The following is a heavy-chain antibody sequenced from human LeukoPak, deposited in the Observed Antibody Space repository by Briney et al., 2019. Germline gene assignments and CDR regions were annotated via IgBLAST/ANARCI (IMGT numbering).Heavy chain of an antibody. CDR3: ARDLIVDYYDSSGYPYFDY. J-gene: IGHJ4*02. D-gene: IGHD3-22*01. CDR2: INHSGST. V-gene: IGHV4-34*01. Sequence: SETLSLTCAVYGGSFSGYYWSWIRQPPGKGLEWIGEINHSGSTNYNPSLKSRVTISVDTSKNQFSLKLSSVTAADTAVYYCARDLIVDYYDSSGYPYFDYWGQGTLVTVSS. CDR1: GGSFSGYY.